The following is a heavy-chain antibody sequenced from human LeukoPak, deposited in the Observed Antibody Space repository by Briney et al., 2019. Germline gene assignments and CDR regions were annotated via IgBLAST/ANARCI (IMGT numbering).Heavy chain of an antibody. D-gene: IGHD5-18*01. CDR3: ARAGTAMVTRYFDY. J-gene: IGHJ4*02. Sequence: SGTLSLTCAVSGGSISSSNWWSWVRQPPGKGLEWIGEIYHSGTTNYNPSLKSRVTISVDKSKNQFSLKLRSVTAADTAIYYCARAGTAMVTRYFDYWGQGTLVTVSS. CDR1: GGSISSSNW. V-gene: IGHV4-4*02. CDR2: IYHSGTT.